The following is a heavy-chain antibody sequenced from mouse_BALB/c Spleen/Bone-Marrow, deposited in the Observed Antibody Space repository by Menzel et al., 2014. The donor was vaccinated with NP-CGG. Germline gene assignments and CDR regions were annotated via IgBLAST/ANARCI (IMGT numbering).Heavy chain of an antibody. CDR3: ARSHGYYPYWYFDV. CDR1: GYTFTSYW. D-gene: IGHD2-3*01. CDR2: IDPSDSET. V-gene: IGHV1-69*02. J-gene: IGHJ1*01. Sequence: VKLVESGAELVKPGAPVKLSCKASGYTFTSYWMNWEKQRPGRGLEWIGRIDPSDSETHYNQKFKDKATLTVDKSSSTAYIQLSSLTSEDSAVYYCARSHGYYPYWYFDVWGAGTTVTVSS.